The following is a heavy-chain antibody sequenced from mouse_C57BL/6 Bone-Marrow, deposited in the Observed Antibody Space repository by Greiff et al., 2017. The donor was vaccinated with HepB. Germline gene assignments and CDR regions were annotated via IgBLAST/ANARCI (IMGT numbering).Heavy chain of an antibody. CDR3: ARAGLRRAWFAY. D-gene: IGHD2-4*01. CDR1: GFNINNTY. V-gene: IGHV14-3*01. CDR2: IDPANGNT. Sequence: EVQLQQSVAELVRPGASVKLSCTASGFNINNTYMHWVKQRPEQGLEWIGRIDPANGNTKYAPKFQGKATITADTSSNTAYLQLSSLTSEDTAIYYCARAGLRRAWFAYWGQGTLVTVSA. J-gene: IGHJ3*01.